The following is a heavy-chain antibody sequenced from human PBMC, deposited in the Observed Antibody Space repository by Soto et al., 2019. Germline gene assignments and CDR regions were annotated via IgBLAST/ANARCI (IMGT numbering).Heavy chain of an antibody. J-gene: IGHJ3*02. CDR1: GFTFSTYG. D-gene: IGHD1-26*01. CDR2: ITGGAGTT. CDR3: AKDRITYTTTICYPAFDI. Sequence: HPGGSLRLSCAASGFTFSTYGMNWVRQAPGKGLEWVPTITGGAGTTYYADAVKGRFSISRDNSKNTLYLQMNSLRAEDTAVYYCAKDRITYTTTICYPAFDICGQGTMVTVSS. V-gene: IGHV3-23*01.